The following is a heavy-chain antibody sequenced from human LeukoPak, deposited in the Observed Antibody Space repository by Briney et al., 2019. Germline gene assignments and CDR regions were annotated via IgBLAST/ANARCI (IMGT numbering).Heavy chain of an antibody. CDR2: IYPDDSDT. D-gene: IGHD6-6*01. CDR1: GYGFTSYW. Sequence: GESLKISCKGSGYGFTSYWTGWVRQMPGKGLEWMGIIYPDDSDTRYSPSFQGQVTISADKSISTAYLQWSSLKASDTATYYCARHGSIGARQNWFDPWGQGTLVTVSS. V-gene: IGHV5-51*01. J-gene: IGHJ5*02. CDR3: ARHGSIGARQNWFDP.